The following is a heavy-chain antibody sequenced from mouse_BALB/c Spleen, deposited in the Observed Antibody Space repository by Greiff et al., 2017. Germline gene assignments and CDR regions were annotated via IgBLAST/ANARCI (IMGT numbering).Heavy chain of an antibody. CDR1: GFTFSDYG. CDR3: AREGLSYYFDY. J-gene: IGHJ2*01. CDR2: ISNLAYSI. Sequence: DVHLVESGGGLVQPGGSRKLSCSASGFTFSDYGMAWVRQAPGKGPEWVAFISNLAYSIYYADTVTGRFTISRENAKNTLYLEMSSLRSEDTAMYYCAREGLSYYFDYWGQGTTLTVSS. V-gene: IGHV5-15*02.